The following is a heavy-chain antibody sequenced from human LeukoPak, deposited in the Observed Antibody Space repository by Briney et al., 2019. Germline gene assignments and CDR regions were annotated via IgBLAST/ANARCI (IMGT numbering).Heavy chain of an antibody. CDR2: ISYDGSNK. D-gene: IGHD4-17*01. CDR3: ARDDGRYGDYIDY. V-gene: IGHV3-30-3*01. Sequence: PGGSLRLSCTASGFTFSDNVMHWVRQTPAKGLEWVAVISYDGSNKYYADSVKGRFTISRDNSKNTLYLQMNSLRAEDTAVYYCARDDGRYGDYIDYWGQGTLVTVSS. CDR1: GFTFSDNV. J-gene: IGHJ4*02.